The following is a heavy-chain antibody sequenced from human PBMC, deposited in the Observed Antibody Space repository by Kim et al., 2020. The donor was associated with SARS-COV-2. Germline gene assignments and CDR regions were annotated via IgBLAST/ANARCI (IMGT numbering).Heavy chain of an antibody. V-gene: IGHV4-30-4*01. CDR1: GGSISSGDYY. Sequence: SETLSLTCTVSGGSISSGDYYWSWIRQPPGKGLEWIGYIYYSGSTYYNPSLKSRVTISVDTSKNQFSLKLSSVTAADTAVYYCARAPPYYDFWSGPGGFSFDYWGQGTLVTVSS. J-gene: IGHJ4*02. CDR2: IYYSGST. D-gene: IGHD3-3*01. CDR3: ARAPPYYDFWSGPGGFSFDY.